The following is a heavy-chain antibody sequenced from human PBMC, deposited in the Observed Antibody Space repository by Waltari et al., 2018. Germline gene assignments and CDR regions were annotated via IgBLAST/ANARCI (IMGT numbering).Heavy chain of an antibody. D-gene: IGHD2-8*02. J-gene: IGHJ4*02. CDR1: GFNFSSYW. Sequence: EVRLVESGGGLVQPGGSLRLSCAASGFNFSSYWLSWVRQAPGKGLEWVANIKQDGSDKYYVDSVEGRFTVSRDNAKNSLYRQMNSLRAEDTAVYYCARVYWPRGFDYWGQGTLVTVSS. CDR2: IKQDGSDK. V-gene: IGHV3-7*01. CDR3: ARVYWPRGFDY.